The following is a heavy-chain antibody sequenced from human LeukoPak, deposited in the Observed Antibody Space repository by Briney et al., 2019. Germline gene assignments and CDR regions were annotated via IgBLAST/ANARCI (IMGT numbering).Heavy chain of an antibody. J-gene: IGHJ4*02. D-gene: IGHD1-1*01. V-gene: IGHV4-61*02. CDR3: ARESLEFRFFDF. CDR1: GGSISSGIYY. CDR2: IYTTGRT. Sequence: SETLSLTCTVYGGSISSGIYYWNWIRQPAGKGLEWIGRIYTTGRTIYNPSLKGQVTISINTSKNQFSLKLTSVTATDTAMYYCARESLEFRFFDFWGQGALVTVSS.